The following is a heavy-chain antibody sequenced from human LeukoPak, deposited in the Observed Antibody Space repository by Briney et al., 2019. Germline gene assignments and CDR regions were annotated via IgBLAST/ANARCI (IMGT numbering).Heavy chain of an antibody. CDR3: ARTYYYDSSGYYTLEYYFDY. J-gene: IGHJ4*02. CDR1: GGSISSYY. CDR2: IYYSGST. Sequence: SETLSLTCTVSGGSISSYYWSWIRQPPGKGLEWIGYIYYSGSTNYNPSLKSRVTISVDMSRNQFSLKLSSVTAADTAVYYCARTYYYDSSGYYTLEYYFDYWGQGTLVTVSS. D-gene: IGHD3-22*01. V-gene: IGHV4-59*01.